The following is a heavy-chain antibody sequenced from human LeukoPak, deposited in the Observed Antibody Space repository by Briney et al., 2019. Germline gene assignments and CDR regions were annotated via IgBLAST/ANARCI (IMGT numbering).Heavy chain of an antibody. CDR3: AIRNYDSRGWDY. V-gene: IGHV1-69*05. J-gene: IGHJ4*02. CDR1: IGTFSSYA. D-gene: IGHD3-22*01. CDR2: IIPSFGTA. Sequence: SVKVSCNACIGTFSSYAISWVRQAPGQGLEWMGGIIPSFGTANYAQKFQGRVTITTDESTSTAYMELSSLRSEDTAVYYCAIRNYDSRGWDYWGQGTLVTVSS.